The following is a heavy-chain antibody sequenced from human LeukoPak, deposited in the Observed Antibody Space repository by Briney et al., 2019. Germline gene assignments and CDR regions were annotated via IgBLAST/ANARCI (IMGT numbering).Heavy chain of an antibody. CDR2: ISGSGDST. CDR1: GFTFSNYV. D-gene: IGHD6-19*01. Sequence: QPGGSLRLSCAASGFTFSNYVMNWVRQAPGKGQEWVSGISGSGDSTYYADSVKGRFTISRDNSKNTLFLQMNSLRAEDTAAYYCAKVRAPSGWFNSDYWGQGTLVTVSS. V-gene: IGHV3-23*01. J-gene: IGHJ4*02. CDR3: AKVRAPSGWFNSDY.